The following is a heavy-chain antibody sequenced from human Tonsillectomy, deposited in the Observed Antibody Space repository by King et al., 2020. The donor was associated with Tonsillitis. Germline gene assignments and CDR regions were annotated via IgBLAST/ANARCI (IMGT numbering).Heavy chain of an antibody. CDR3: TRVGYYDSSGYWDS. D-gene: IGHD3-22*01. V-gene: IGHV3-49*03. CDR2: IRSKAYGGTT. CDR1: GFTFGDYA. Sequence: QLVQSGGGLVQPGRSLRLSCTASGFTFGDYAMSWFRQAPGKGLEWVGFIRSKAYGGTTEYAASVKGRFTISRDDSKSIAYLQMNSLKTEDTAVSYCTRVGYYDSSGYWDSWGQGTLVTVSS. J-gene: IGHJ4*02.